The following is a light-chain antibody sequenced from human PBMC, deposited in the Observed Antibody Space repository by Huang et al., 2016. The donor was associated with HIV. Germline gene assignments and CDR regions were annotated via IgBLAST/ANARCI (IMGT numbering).Light chain of an antibody. J-gene: IGKJ2*01. Sequence: EIVLAQSPGTLSLSPGQRATLSCRANQTVRSNYLAWYQHKLGQAPRLLFYGASSRATGSPDRFRGSGSGTDFTLTISRLEPEDFAVYYCHQYGASPYTFGQGTKLEIK. CDR3: HQYGASPYT. CDR1: QTVRSNY. CDR2: GAS. V-gene: IGKV3-20*01.